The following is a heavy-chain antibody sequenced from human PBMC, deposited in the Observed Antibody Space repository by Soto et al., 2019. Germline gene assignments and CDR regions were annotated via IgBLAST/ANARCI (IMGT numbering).Heavy chain of an antibody. D-gene: IGHD4-4*01. Sequence: ASVKVSCKASGYTFTSYGISWVRQAPGQGLEWMGWISAYNGNTNYAQKLQGRVTMTTDTSTSTAYMELRSLRSDDTAVYYCARYKFVNYSRASYYYGMDVWGQGTTVTSP. J-gene: IGHJ6*02. CDR3: ARYKFVNYSRASYYYGMDV. CDR1: GYTFTSYG. CDR2: ISAYNGNT. V-gene: IGHV1-18*04.